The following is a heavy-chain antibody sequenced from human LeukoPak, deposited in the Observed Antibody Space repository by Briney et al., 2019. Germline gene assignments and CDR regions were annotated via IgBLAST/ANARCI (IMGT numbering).Heavy chain of an antibody. D-gene: IGHD6-13*01. J-gene: IGHJ4*02. CDR2: ISSSSSYI. CDR1: GFTFSTFW. Sequence: GGSLRLSCAASGFTFSTFWMNWVRQAPGKGLEWVSSISSSSSYIYYADSVKGRFTISRDNAKNSLYLQMNSLRAEDTAVYYCARLAAAGYFDYWGQGTLVTVSS. V-gene: IGHV3-21*01. CDR3: ARLAAAGYFDY.